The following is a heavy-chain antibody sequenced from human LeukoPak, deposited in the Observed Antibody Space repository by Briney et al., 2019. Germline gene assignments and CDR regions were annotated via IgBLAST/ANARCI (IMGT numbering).Heavy chain of an antibody. Sequence: GASVKVSCKASGYTFTSYGISWVRQAPGQGLEWMGWISAYNGNTNYAQKLQGRVTMTTDTSTSTAYMELRSLRSDDTAVYYCAVWFGEHSEYYFDYWGQGTLVTVSS. J-gene: IGHJ4*02. CDR3: AVWFGEHSEYYFDY. D-gene: IGHD3-10*01. CDR1: GYTFTSYG. V-gene: IGHV1-18*01. CDR2: ISAYNGNT.